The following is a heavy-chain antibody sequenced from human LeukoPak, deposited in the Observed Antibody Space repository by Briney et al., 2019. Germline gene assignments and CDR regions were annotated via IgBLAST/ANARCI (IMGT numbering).Heavy chain of an antibody. CDR2: ISWDGGST. CDR1: GFTFDDYA. D-gene: IGHD3-10*01. V-gene: IGHV3-43D*03. Sequence: GGSLRLSCAASGFTFDDYAMHWVRQAPGKGLEWVSLISWDGGSTYYADSVKGRFTISRDNSKNSLYLQMNSLRAEDTALYYCAKGTDLYGSGSLFDYWGQGTLVTASS. J-gene: IGHJ4*02. CDR3: AKGTDLYGSGSLFDY.